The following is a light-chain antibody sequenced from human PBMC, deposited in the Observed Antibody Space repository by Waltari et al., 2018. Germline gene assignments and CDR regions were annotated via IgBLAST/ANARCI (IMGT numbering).Light chain of an antibody. V-gene: IGLV2-8*01. Sequence: QSALTPPPPAPGPLGHSVPTSSPRVRRGPFTYPSWYQHHPGQPPRLILYEVAMRPPGVPNRFSGSRSGNTASLIVSGLQADDEADYYCSSYTGDYSPVLFGGGTTLTVL. CDR3: SSYTGDYSPVL. J-gene: IGLJ2*01. CDR1: RRGPFTY. CDR2: EVA.